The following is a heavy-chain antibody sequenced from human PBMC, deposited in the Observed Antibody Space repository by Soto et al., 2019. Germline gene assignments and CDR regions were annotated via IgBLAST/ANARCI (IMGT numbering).Heavy chain of an antibody. CDR1: GGSISSYY. D-gene: IGHD2-15*01. V-gene: IGHV4-59*01. CDR2: IYYSGST. CDR3: AESGRYCRGGSCYGY. Sequence: QVQLQESGPGLVKPSETLSLTCTVSGGSISSYYWSWIRQPPGKGLEWIGYIYYSGSTNYNPSLKSRVTITVDTSKTQFPLKLSSVTAADTAVYYCAESGRYCRGGSCYGYWGQGTLVTVSS. J-gene: IGHJ4*02.